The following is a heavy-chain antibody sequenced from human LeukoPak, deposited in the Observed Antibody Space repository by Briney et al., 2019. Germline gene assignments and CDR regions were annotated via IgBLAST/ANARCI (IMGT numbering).Heavy chain of an antibody. D-gene: IGHD5-12*01. V-gene: IGHV3-30*02. CDR3: AKDKVATTRVFDY. Sequence: GGSLRLSCAASGFTFSSYGMHWVRQAPGKGLEWVAFIRYDGSNKYYADSVKGRFTISRDNSKNTLYLQMNSLRAEDTAVYYCAKDKVATTRVFDYWGQGTLVTVSS. CDR2: IRYDGSNK. J-gene: IGHJ4*02. CDR1: GFTFSSYG.